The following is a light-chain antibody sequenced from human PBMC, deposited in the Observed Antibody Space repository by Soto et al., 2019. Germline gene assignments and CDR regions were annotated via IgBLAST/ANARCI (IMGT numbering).Light chain of an antibody. J-gene: IGLJ2*01. Sequence: QSVLTQSPSASGTPGQRVTISCSGSSSNIGSNYVYWYQQLLGTAPKLLIYRNNQRPSGVPDRFSGSKSGTSASLAISGLRSEDEADYYCAAWDDSLSGVVFGGGTKLTVL. CDR1: SSNIGSNY. CDR2: RNN. V-gene: IGLV1-47*01. CDR3: AAWDDSLSGVV.